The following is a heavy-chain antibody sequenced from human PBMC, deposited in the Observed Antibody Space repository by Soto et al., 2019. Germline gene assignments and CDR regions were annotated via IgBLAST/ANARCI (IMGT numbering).Heavy chain of an antibody. CDR2: IYSGGST. D-gene: IGHD3-10*01. CDR1: GFTVSNSY. Sequence: GSLRLYCAASGFTVSNSYMSWVRQAPGKGLEWVSAIYSGGSTYYADSVKGRFTISRDNSRNTLYLQMNSLRAEDTAVYFCARCDGSATYCFFFAYWGQGT. J-gene: IGHJ4*02. V-gene: IGHV3-66*01. CDR3: ARCDGSATYCFFFAY.